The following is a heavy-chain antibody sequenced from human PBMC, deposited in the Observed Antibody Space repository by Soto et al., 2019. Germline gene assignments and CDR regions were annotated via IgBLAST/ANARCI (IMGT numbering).Heavy chain of an antibody. Sequence: QVQLQQWGAGLLKPSETLSLTCAVSGGSCSGYYWSWIRQPPGKGLEWIGEINHSGSTNYNPSLKSRVPISVDTSKNQFSLKLSSVTAADTAVYYGARWELLSQIDYWGQGTLVTVSS. CDR3: ARWELLSQIDY. CDR1: GGSCSGYY. J-gene: IGHJ4*02. CDR2: INHSGST. D-gene: IGHD1-26*01. V-gene: IGHV4-34*01.